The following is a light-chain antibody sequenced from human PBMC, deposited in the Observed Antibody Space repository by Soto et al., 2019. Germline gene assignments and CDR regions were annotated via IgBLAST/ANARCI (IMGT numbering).Light chain of an antibody. Sequence: DIQMTQSPSSPSVSVGDRVTITCRASQSIGGFLNWYQQKLGKAPKLLIYAASSLQSGVPSRFSGSGSGTDFTLTISSPQPEDFATYYCQQSYSTPLTFGGGTKVDIK. J-gene: IGKJ4*01. CDR3: QQSYSTPLT. CDR1: QSIGGF. V-gene: IGKV1-39*01. CDR2: AAS.